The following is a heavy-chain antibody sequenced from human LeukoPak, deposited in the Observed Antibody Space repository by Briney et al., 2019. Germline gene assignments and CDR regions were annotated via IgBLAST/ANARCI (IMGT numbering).Heavy chain of an antibody. J-gene: IGHJ3*02. V-gene: IGHV4-4*02. CDR1: GGSISSSNW. D-gene: IGHD3-22*01. CDR2: IYYSGST. CDR3: ARHLDSSGYDAFDI. Sequence: SETLSLTCAVSGGSISSSNWWSWVRQPPGKGLEWIGYIYYSGSTNYNPSLKSRVTISVDTSKTQFSLKLSSVTAADTAVYYCARHLDSSGYDAFDIWGQGTMVSVSS.